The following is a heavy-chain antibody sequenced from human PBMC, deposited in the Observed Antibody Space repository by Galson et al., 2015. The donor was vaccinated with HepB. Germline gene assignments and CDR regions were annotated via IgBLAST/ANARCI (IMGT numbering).Heavy chain of an antibody. CDR3: AREGPRGGTMVRGVKANWFDP. Sequence: SLRLSCAASGFTFSSYAMHWVRQAPGKGLEWVAVISYDGSNKYYADSVKGRFTISRDNSKNTLYLQMNSLRAEDTAVYYCAREGPRGGTMVRGVKANWFDPWGQGTLVTVSS. J-gene: IGHJ5*02. V-gene: IGHV3-30-3*01. CDR2: ISYDGSNK. CDR1: GFTFSSYA. D-gene: IGHD3-10*01.